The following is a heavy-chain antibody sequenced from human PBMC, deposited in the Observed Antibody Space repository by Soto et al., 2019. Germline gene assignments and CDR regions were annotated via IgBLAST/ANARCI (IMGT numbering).Heavy chain of an antibody. CDR3: TRDMLQLVGACYMDV. J-gene: IGHJ6*03. Sequence: GGSLRLSCTASGFTFGDYAMSWFRQAPGKGLEWVGFIRSKAYGGTTEYAASVKGRFTISREDSKSIAYLQMNSLKTEDTAVYYCTRDMLQLVGACYMDVWGKGTTVTVSS. V-gene: IGHV3-49*03. CDR1: GFTFGDYA. D-gene: IGHD6-6*01. CDR2: IRSKAYGGTT.